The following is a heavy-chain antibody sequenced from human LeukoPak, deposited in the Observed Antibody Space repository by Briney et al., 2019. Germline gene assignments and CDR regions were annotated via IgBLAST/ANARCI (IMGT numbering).Heavy chain of an antibody. CDR1: GHSFASYW. J-gene: IGHJ4*02. Sequence: GESLKISCXGSGHSFASYWIGWVRQMPGKGLEWMAIIYPGDSETKYSPSFQGQVTISVDKSISTAYLQWSSLKASDTATYYCARHRGYNYGYSDYWGQGTLVTVSS. V-gene: IGHV5-51*01. CDR2: IYPGDSET. D-gene: IGHD5-18*01. CDR3: ARHRGYNYGYSDY.